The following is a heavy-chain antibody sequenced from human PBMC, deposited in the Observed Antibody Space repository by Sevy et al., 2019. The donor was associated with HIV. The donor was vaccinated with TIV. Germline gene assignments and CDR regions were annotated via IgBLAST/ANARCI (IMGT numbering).Heavy chain of an antibody. CDR2: ISSSSSYI. CDR1: GFTFSSYS. Sequence: GGSLRLSCAASGFTFSSYSMHWVRQAPGKGLEWVSSISSSSSYIYYADSVKGRFTISRDNAKNSLYLQMNSLRAEDTAVYYCARDPYCSSTSCYRLDYYDMDVWGKGTTVTVSS. J-gene: IGHJ6*03. CDR3: ARDPYCSSTSCYRLDYYDMDV. D-gene: IGHD2-2*01. V-gene: IGHV3-21*01.